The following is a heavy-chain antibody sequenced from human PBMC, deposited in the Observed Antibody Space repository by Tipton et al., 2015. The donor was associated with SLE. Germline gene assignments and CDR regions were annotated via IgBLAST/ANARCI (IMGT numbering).Heavy chain of an antibody. Sequence: TLSLTCTVSGGSISSYYWSWIRQPPGKGLEWIGSIYYSGSTNYNPSLKSRVTISVDTSKNQFSLKLSSVTAADTAVYYCASHVDGWSQRIDAFDIWGQGTMVTVSS. J-gene: IGHJ3*02. D-gene: IGHD2-15*01. CDR2: IYYSGST. CDR3: ASHVDGWSQRIDAFDI. CDR1: GGSISSYY. V-gene: IGHV4-59*01.